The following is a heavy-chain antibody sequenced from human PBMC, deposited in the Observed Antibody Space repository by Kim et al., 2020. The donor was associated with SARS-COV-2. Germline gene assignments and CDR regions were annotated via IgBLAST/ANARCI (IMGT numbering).Heavy chain of an antibody. CDR2: IYHNGNT. J-gene: IGHJ4*02. V-gene: IGHV4-4*02. Sequence: SETLSLTCAVSGGSISSDNLWSWVRQSPGKGLEWIGEIYHNGNTNYNPSLKSRVTLSVDKSKNQLSLKMISVTAADTAVYYCARECSGVDGGYRCYFDYWGQRTLVTVSS. D-gene: IGHD3-22*01. CDR3: ARECSGVDGGYRCYFDY. CDR1: GGSISSDNL.